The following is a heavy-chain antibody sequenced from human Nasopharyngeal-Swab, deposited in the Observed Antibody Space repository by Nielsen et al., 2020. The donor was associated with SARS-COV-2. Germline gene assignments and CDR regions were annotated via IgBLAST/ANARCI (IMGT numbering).Heavy chain of an antibody. CDR2: SYYSGST. V-gene: IGHV4-30-4*01. Sequence: SETLSLTCTVSGGSISSGDNYWSWIRQRPGKGLEWIGYSYYSGSTYYNPSLKSRVTISVDTSKNQFSLKLSSVTAADTAVYYCARARQGITIFGVLYYYYMDVWGKGTTVTVSS. CDR1: GGSISSGDNY. D-gene: IGHD3-3*01. CDR3: ARARQGITIFGVLYYYYMDV. J-gene: IGHJ6*03.